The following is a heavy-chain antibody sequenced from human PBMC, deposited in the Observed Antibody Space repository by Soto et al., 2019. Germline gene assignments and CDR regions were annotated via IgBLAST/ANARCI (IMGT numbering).Heavy chain of an antibody. V-gene: IGHV4-34*01. CDR2: INHSGSP. J-gene: IGHJ5*02. CDR3: ATANWSHHYFDP. CDR1: GGSFSGYY. Sequence: PSETLSLTCAVYGGSFSGYYWSWLRQPPGKGLEWIGEINHSGSPNYNPSLKSRVTISVDTSKNQFSLKMTSVTAADTAVYYGATANWSHHYFDPWGQGTLVTVSS. D-gene: IGHD1-1*01.